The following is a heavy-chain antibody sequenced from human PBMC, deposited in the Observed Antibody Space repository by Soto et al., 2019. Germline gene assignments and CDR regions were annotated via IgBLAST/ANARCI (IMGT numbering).Heavy chain of an antibody. J-gene: IGHJ4*02. CDR2: ISAYNGNT. Sequence: ASVKVSCKASGYTFTSYGISWVRQAPGQGLEWMGWISAYNGNTNYAQKLQGRVTMTKDTTKSTAYLEVRSLRFDDTAVYYCGRERQWEPVLYWGQGTPVTVSS. CDR1: GYTFTSYG. CDR3: GRERQWEPVLY. D-gene: IGHD1-26*01. V-gene: IGHV1-18*01.